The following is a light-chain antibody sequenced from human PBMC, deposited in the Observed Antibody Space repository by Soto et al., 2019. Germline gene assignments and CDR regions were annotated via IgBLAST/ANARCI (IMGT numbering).Light chain of an antibody. V-gene: IGKV2-24*01. J-gene: IGKJ5*01. CDR1: QSLVRSDGNAY. Sequence: DIVMTQTPLSLPVTLGQPVSISCKSSQSLVRSDGNAYLNWLHQRPGQPPRLLIYKVSNRFTGVTDRYSGSGEGAVFTLHISRVEAEDVGIYFCKQVAQLRTFGQGTRLEIK. CDR2: KVS. CDR3: KQVAQLRT.